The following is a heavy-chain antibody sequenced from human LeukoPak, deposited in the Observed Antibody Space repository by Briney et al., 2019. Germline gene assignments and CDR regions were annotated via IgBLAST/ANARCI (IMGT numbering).Heavy chain of an antibody. Sequence: GGSLRLSCAASGFTFSSYGMHWVRQAPGKGLEWVAFIRYDGSNKYYADSVKGRFTISRDNSKNTLYLQMNSLRAEDTAVYYCAKVPEHSSLGPYYYYMDVWGKGTTVTVSS. D-gene: IGHD7-27*01. CDR3: AKVPEHSSLGPYYYYMDV. V-gene: IGHV3-30*02. CDR2: IRYDGSNK. J-gene: IGHJ6*03. CDR1: GFTFSSYG.